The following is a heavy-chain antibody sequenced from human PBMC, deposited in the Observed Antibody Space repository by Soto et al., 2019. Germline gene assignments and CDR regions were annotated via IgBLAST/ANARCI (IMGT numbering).Heavy chain of an antibody. D-gene: IGHD3-10*01. V-gene: IGHV4-34*01. CDR2: INHSGST. Sequence: KTSETLSLTCAVYGGSFSGYYWSWIRQPPGKGLEWIGEINHSGSTNYNPSLKSRVTISVDTSKNQFSLKLSSVTAADTAVYYCARDVLLWFGELPFFWFDPWGQGTLVTVSS. CDR1: GGSFSGYY. J-gene: IGHJ5*02. CDR3: ARDVLLWFGELPFFWFDP.